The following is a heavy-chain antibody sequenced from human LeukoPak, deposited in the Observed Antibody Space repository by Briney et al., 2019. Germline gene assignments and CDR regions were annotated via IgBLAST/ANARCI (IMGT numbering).Heavy chain of an antibody. Sequence: SQTLSLTCTVSGGSISSGGYYWSWIRQHPGKGLEWIGYIYYSGSTYYNPSLKSRVTISVDTSKNQFSLKLSSVTAADTAVYYCAREVFASPGIAVAGTDWGQGTLVTVSS. V-gene: IGHV4-31*03. CDR3: AREVFASPGIAVAGTD. D-gene: IGHD6-19*01. CDR2: IYYSGST. CDR1: GGSISSGGYY. J-gene: IGHJ4*02.